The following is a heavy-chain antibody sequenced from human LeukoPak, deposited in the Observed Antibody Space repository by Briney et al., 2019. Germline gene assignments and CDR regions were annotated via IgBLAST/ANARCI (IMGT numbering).Heavy chain of an antibody. D-gene: IGHD1-1*01. CDR1: GFSLSRFA. CDR2: IRSNGAPA. V-gene: IGHV3-23*01. J-gene: IGHJ4*02. Sequence: PGGSLRLSCAASGFSLSRFAMTWVRQAPGKGREWVSTIRSNGAPASNADSVKGRFTISRDNSKNTVYLQVNSLRVEDTAIYYCARGQEFDDGVFDSWGQGTLVTVSS. CDR3: ARGQEFDDGVFDS.